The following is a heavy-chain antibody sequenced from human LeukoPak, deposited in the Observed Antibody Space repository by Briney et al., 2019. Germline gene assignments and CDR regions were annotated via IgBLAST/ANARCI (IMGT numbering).Heavy chain of an antibody. CDR1: GYTFTGYY. CDR3: ARDLSAGSYYGSGSYYNGVYYYYYMDV. D-gene: IGHD3-10*01. CDR2: INPNSGGT. Sequence: ASVKVSCKASGYTFTGYYMHWVRQAPGQGLEWMGWINPNSGGTNYAQKFQGRVTMTRDTSISTAYMELSRLRSDDTAVYYCARDLSAGSYYGSGSYYNGVYYYYYMDVWGKGTTVTISS. J-gene: IGHJ6*03. V-gene: IGHV1-2*02.